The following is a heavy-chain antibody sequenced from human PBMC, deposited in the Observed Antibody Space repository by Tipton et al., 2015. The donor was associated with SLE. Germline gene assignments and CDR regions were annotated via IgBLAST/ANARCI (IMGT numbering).Heavy chain of an antibody. Sequence: TLSLTCAVYGGSFSGYYWSWIRQPPGKGLEWIGEINHSGSTNYNPSLKSRVTISVDTSKNQFSLKLSSVTAADTAVYCCARAGYCTNGVCYRDYYYYYGMDVWGQGTTVTVSS. D-gene: IGHD2-8*01. CDR2: INHSGST. V-gene: IGHV4-34*01. CDR1: GGSFSGYY. J-gene: IGHJ6*02. CDR3: ARAGYCTNGVCYRDYYYYYGMDV.